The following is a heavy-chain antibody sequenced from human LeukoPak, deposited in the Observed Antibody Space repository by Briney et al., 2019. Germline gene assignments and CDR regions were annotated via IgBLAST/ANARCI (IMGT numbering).Heavy chain of an antibody. V-gene: IGHV2-70*11. D-gene: IGHD6-6*01. J-gene: IGHJ6*03. CDR1: GFSLSTSGMC. Sequence: SGHTLAKATQTLTLTCTFSGFSLSTSGMCVSWMRQPPGKALEWLARIDWDDHKYYYTSLKTRLTISKDTSKNQVVLTMTNMDPVDTATYYCARSIAARPDYMDVWGKGTTVTVSS. CDR2: IDWDDHK. CDR3: ARSIAARPDYMDV.